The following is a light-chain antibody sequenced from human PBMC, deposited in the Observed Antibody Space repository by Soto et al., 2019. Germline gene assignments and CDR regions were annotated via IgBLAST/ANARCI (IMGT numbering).Light chain of an antibody. Sequence: DIQITQSPSTLSGSVGDRVAITCRASQTISSWLAWYQQKPGKAPKLLIYKASTLKSGVPSRFSGSGSGTESTLTISSLQSEDFAVYYCQQYNNWPPITFGQGTRLE. J-gene: IGKJ5*01. CDR1: QTISSW. CDR2: KAS. V-gene: IGKV1-5*03. CDR3: QQYNNWPPIT.